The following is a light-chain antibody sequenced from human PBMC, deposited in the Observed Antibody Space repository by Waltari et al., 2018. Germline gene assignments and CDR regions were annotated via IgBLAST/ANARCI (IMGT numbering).Light chain of an antibody. CDR1: QSISNW. CDR3: QQYDNYWT. CDR2: KAS. J-gene: IGKJ1*01. V-gene: IGKV1-5*03. Sequence: DIQMTQSPSTLSVSVGDRVNITCRASQSISNWLAWYQQKPGKAPKLLIYKASNLESGVPSRFSGSGSGTEFTLTISSLQPDDFATYYCQQYDNYWTFGQGTKVEI.